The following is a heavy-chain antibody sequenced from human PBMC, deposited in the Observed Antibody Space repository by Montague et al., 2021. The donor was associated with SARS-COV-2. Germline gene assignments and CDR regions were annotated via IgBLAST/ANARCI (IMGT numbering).Heavy chain of an antibody. CDR1: GGSISSGGYY. CDR3: ARVDNLVQGVLPAEDAFDI. D-gene: IGHD3-10*01. Sequence: TLSLTCTVSGGSISSGGYYWSWIRQHLGKGLEWIGYIYYSGSTYYNPSPKSRVTISVDTSKNQFSLKLSSVTAADTAVYYCARVDNLVQGVLPAEDAFDIWGQGTMVTVSS. J-gene: IGHJ3*02. CDR2: IYYSGST. V-gene: IGHV4-31*03.